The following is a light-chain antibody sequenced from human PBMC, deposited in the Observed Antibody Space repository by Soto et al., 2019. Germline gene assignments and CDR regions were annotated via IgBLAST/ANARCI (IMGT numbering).Light chain of an antibody. Sequence: EIVLTQSPATLSLSPGERATLSCRASQSVSSYLAWYHQKPGQAPRLLIYDASNRATGIPARFSGSGSGTDFTLTISSLEPEDFAVYYCEQRGNWPWTFGQGTKVEIK. CDR2: DAS. J-gene: IGKJ1*01. CDR3: EQRGNWPWT. V-gene: IGKV3-11*01. CDR1: QSVSSY.